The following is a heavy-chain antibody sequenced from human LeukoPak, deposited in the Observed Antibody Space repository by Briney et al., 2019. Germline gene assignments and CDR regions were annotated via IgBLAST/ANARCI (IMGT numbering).Heavy chain of an antibody. CDR3: ARERSSGWYFAFDI. CDR2: IYTSGNT. Sequence: SQTLSLTCTVSGGSISSGSYYWSWIRQPAGKGLEWIGRIYTSGNTNYNPSLKSRVTISVDTSKNQFSLKLSSVTAADTAVYYCARERSSGWYFAFDIWGQGTMVTVSS. CDR1: GGSISSGSYY. D-gene: IGHD6-19*01. J-gene: IGHJ3*02. V-gene: IGHV4-61*02.